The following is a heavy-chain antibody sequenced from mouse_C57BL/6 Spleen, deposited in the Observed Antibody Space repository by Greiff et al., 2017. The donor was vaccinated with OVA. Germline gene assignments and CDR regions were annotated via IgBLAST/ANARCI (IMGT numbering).Heavy chain of an antibody. J-gene: IGHJ1*03. V-gene: IGHV1-18*01. CDR2: INPNNGGT. D-gene: IGHD1-1*01. CDR1: GYTFTDYN. CDR3: ARSLYYYGSSPWYFDV. Sequence: EVKLQESGPELVKPGASVKIPCKASGYTFTDYNMDWVKQSHGKSLEWIGDINPNNGGTIYNQKFKGTATLTVDKSSSTAYMELRSLTSEYTAVYYCARSLYYYGSSPWYFDVGGTGTTVTVSS.